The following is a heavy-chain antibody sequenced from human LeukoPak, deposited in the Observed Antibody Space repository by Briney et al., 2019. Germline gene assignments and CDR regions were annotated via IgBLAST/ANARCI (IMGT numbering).Heavy chain of an antibody. D-gene: IGHD6-13*01. CDR2: ISGSGSST. Sequence: GGSLRLSCAASGFTFNNYAMSWVRQAPGKGLEWVSAISGSGSSTFYADSGKGRFTISRDNSKNTLYLQMNSLRAGDTAVYYCASSIAATDTDFDYWGQGTLVTVSS. V-gene: IGHV3-23*01. J-gene: IGHJ4*02. CDR3: ASSIAATDTDFDY. CDR1: GFTFNNYA.